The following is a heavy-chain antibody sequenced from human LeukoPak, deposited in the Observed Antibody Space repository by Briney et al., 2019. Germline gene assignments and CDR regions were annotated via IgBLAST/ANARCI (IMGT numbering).Heavy chain of an antibody. CDR3: ARVGYSSSSIKN. Sequence: SETLSLTCTVSGGSISSGDYYWSWIRQPPGKGLEWIGRIYTSGSTNYNPSLKSRVTISVDTSKNQFSLKLSSVTAADTAVYYCARVGYSSSSIKNWGQGTLVTVSS. CDR2: IYTSGST. D-gene: IGHD6-6*01. J-gene: IGHJ4*02. CDR1: GGSISSGDYY. V-gene: IGHV4-61*02.